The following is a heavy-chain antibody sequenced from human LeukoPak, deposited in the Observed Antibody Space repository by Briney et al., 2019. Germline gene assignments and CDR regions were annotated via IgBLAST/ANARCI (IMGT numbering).Heavy chain of an antibody. J-gene: IGHJ4*02. CDR1: GGSFSGYY. D-gene: IGHD1-26*01. V-gene: IGHV4-34*01. CDR3: ARRGEVGATSFDY. Sequence: SETLSLTCAVYGGSFSGYYWSWIRQPPGKGLEWIGEINHSGSTNYNPSLKSRVTISVDTSKNQFSPKLSSVTAADTAVYYCARRGEVGATSFDYWGQGTLVTVSS. CDR2: INHSGST.